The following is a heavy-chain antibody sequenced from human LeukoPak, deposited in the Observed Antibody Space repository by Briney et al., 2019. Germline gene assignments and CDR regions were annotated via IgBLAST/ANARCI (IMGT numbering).Heavy chain of an antibody. CDR1: GFTFDTYG. J-gene: IGHJ4*02. V-gene: IGHV3-30*18. CDR3: AKDSGDGGFWSGSEHFDS. Sequence: PGGSLRLSCAASGFTFDTYGMHWVRQAPGKGLEWVAIISNDGGDKYYTDSVKGRFTISRDNSKNTLSLQMNSLRAEDTAVYYCAKDSGDGGFWSGSEHFDSWGQGILVTVSS. D-gene: IGHD3-3*01. CDR2: ISNDGGDK.